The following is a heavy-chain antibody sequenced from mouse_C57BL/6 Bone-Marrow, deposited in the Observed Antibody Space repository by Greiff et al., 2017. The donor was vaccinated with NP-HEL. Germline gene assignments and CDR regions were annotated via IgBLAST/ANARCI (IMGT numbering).Heavy chain of an antibody. CDR1: GFTFSDYY. J-gene: IGHJ2*01. CDR2: ISNGGGST. CDR3: ARYDRFRYYFDY. Sequence: EVMLVESGGGLVQPGGSLKLSCAASGFTFSDYYMYWVRQTPEKRLEWVAYISNGGGSTYYPDTVKGRFTISRDNAKNTLYLQMSRLKSEDTAMYYCARYDRFRYYFDYWGQGTTLTVSS. D-gene: IGHD2-14*01. V-gene: IGHV5-12*01.